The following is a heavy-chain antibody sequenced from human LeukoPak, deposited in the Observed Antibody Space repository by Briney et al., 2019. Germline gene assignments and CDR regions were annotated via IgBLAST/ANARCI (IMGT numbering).Heavy chain of an antibody. D-gene: IGHD4-17*01. CDR2: MNPNSGNT. Sequence: GASVKVSCKASGYTFTSYDINWVRQATGQGLEWMGWMNPNSGNTGYAQKFQGRVTITRNTSISTAYMELSSLRSEDTAVYYCARNADYDYGEFDYWGQGTLVTVSS. CDR1: GYTFTSYD. V-gene: IGHV1-8*01. J-gene: IGHJ4*02. CDR3: ARNADYDYGEFDY.